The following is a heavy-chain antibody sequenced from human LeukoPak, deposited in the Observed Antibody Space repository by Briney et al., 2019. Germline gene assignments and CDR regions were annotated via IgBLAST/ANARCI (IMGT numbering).Heavy chain of an antibody. V-gene: IGHV1-3*03. CDR1: GYTFTSYA. J-gene: IGHJ4*02. CDR2: INAGNGNT. D-gene: IGHD5-24*01. Sequence: ASVKVSCKASGYTFTSYAMHWVRQAPGQRLEGMGWINAGNGNTKYSQEFQGRVTITRDTSASTAYMELSSLRSEDMAVYYCARDSSGGMATNYFDYWGQGTLVTVSS. CDR3: ARDSSGGMATNYFDY.